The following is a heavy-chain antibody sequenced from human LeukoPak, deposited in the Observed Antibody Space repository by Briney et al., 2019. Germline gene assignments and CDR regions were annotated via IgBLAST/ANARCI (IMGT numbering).Heavy chain of an antibody. J-gene: IGHJ5*02. CDR2: IYYYGST. D-gene: IGHD3-9*01. CDR3: ARGGWANYDILTGYHPNWFDP. CDR1: GDSVTSSSYS. Sequence: PSETLSLTCTVSGDSVTSSSYSWGWIRQSPGKGLEWIGTIYYYGSTNYNPSLKSRVTLSVDTSKNQFSLKLSSVTAADTAVYYCARGGWANYDILTGYHPNWFDPWGQGTLVTVSS. V-gene: IGHV4-39*07.